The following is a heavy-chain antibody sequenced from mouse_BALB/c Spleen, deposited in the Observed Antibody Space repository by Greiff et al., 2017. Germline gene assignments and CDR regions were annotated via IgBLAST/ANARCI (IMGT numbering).Heavy chain of an antibody. CDR1: GYSITSDYA. Sequence: EVKLQESGPGLVKPSQSLSLTCTVTGYSITSDYAWNWIRQFPGNKLEWMGYISYSGSTSYNPSLKSRISITRDTSKNQFFLQLNSVTTEDTATYYCASGYDYDEAWFAYWGQGTLVTVSA. CDR2: ISYSGST. D-gene: IGHD2-4*01. V-gene: IGHV3-2*02. CDR3: ASGYDYDEAWFAY. J-gene: IGHJ3*01.